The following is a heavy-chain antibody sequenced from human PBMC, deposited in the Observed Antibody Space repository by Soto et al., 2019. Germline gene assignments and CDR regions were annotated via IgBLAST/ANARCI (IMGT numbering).Heavy chain of an antibody. CDR2: IYPGDSDT. D-gene: IGHD3-22*01. Sequence: GESLKISCKGSGYSFTSYWIGWVRQMPGKGLEWMGIIYPGDSDTRYSPSFQGQVTISADKSISTAYLQWSSLKASDTAMYYCARRAPPYYYDSNYSMDVCGQGTTVTV. CDR1: GYSFTSYW. V-gene: IGHV5-51*01. J-gene: IGHJ6*02. CDR3: ARRAPPYYYDSNYSMDV.